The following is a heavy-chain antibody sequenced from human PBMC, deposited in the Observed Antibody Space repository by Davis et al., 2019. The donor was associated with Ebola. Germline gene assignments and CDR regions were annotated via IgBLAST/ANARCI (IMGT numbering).Heavy chain of an antibody. V-gene: IGHV3-49*04. J-gene: IGHJ4*02. CDR3: TRRGSSSSHFFDY. CDR2: IRSKAYGGTT. D-gene: IGHD6-6*01. CDR1: GFTSSSYW. Sequence: GESLKISCVASGFTSSSYWMHWVRQAPGKGLEWVGFIRSKAYGGTTEYAASVKGRFTISRDDSKSIAYLQMNSLKTEDTAVYYCTRRGSSSSHFFDYWGQGTLVTVSS.